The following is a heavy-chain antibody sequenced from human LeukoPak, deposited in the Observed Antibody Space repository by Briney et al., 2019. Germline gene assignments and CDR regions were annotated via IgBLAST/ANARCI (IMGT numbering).Heavy chain of an antibody. V-gene: IGHV4-59*08. J-gene: IGHJ3*02. CDR3: ARVSYDSSGYYSSAFAFDI. Sequence: SETLSLTCAVSGGSISSYYWSWIRQPPGKGLEWIGFIYYSGSTNYNPSLKSRVTISVDTSKNQFSLKLSSVTAADTAVYYCARVSYDSSGYYSSAFAFDIWGQGTMVTVSS. D-gene: IGHD3-22*01. CDR2: IYYSGST. CDR1: GGSISSYY.